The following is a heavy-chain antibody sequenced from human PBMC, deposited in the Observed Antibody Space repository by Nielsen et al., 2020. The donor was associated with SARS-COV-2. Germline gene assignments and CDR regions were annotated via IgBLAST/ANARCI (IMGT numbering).Heavy chain of an antibody. J-gene: IGHJ4*02. CDR3: ARSSRYYGQWELPHLDY. CDR2: IYPGDSDI. Sequence: GESLKISCKGSGYSFTNYWVGWVRQMPRKGLEWMGIIYPGDSDIRYSPSFQGQVTISVDKSINTAYLQWSSLRASDTAMYYCARSSRYYGQWELPHLDYWGQGTLVTVSS. V-gene: IGHV5-51*01. CDR1: GYSFTNYW. D-gene: IGHD1-26*01.